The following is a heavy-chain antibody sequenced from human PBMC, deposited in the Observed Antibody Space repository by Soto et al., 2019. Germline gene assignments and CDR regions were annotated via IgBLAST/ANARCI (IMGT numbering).Heavy chain of an antibody. CDR3: AKQDDRGALEI. V-gene: IGHV5-51*01. CDR1: GKAFTSFW. D-gene: IGHD3-22*01. J-gene: IGHJ3*02. CDR2: IYPGDSDT. Sequence: ESLKISFTISGKAFTSFWVVWVRQMPGRGLEWMGNIYPGDSDTRYTPPFQGQVTISADKSTNTAYLQWHSLQASDTALYYCAKQDDRGALEIWGQGTKVTVSS.